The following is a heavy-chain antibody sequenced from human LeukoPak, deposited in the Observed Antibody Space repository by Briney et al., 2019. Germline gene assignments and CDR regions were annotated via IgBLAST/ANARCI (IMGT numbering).Heavy chain of an antibody. CDR2: ISSDGSNK. CDR3: AREHEFRSGFFDH. CDR1: GFXFSTYP. V-gene: IGHV3-30*09. D-gene: IGHD3-3*01. J-gene: IGHJ4*02. Sequence: GRSLRLSCEASGFXFSTYPLHWVRQAPGKGLEWLAVISSDGSNKYSADSVKGRFAISRDNTKNTLLLQMNILRAEDTAVYYCAREHEFRSGFFDHWGQGTLVTVSS.